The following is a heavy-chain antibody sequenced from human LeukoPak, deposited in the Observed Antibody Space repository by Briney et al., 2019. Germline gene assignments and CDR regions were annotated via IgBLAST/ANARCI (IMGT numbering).Heavy chain of an antibody. V-gene: IGHV3-23*01. D-gene: IGHD1-26*01. Sequence: GGSLRLSCAASGFTFSSYAMSWVRQAPGKGLEWVSAISGSGGSTCYADSVKGRFTLSRDNSKNTLYLQMNSLRAEDTAVYYCANIVGATTGVDYWGQGTLVTVSS. CDR2: ISGSGGST. CDR3: ANIVGATTGVDY. CDR1: GFTFSSYA. J-gene: IGHJ4*02.